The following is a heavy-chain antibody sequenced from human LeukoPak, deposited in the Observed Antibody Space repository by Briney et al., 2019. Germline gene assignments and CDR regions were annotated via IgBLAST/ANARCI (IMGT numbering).Heavy chain of an antibody. CDR1: GFTFSSHW. V-gene: IGHV3-7*05. J-gene: IGHJ4*02. CDR2: INQDGSEK. CDR3: ARVSRPESGIY. Sequence: PGRSLRLSCAASGFTFSSHWMSWVRQAPGKGLEWVANINQDGSEKNYVDSVKGRFTISRDNAKNSLYLQMNSLRAEDTAVYYCARVSRPESGIYWGQGTLVTVSS. D-gene: IGHD6-6*01.